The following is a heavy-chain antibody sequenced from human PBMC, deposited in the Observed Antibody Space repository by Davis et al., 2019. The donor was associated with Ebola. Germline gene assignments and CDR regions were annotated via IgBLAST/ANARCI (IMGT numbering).Heavy chain of an antibody. D-gene: IGHD1-26*01. CDR3: ARVVGATTSWFDP. V-gene: IGHV4-34*01. CDR2: INHSGST. CDR1: GGSFSGYY. Sequence: SETLSLTCAVYGGSFSGYYWSWIRQPPGKGLEWIGEINHSGSTNYNPSLKSRVTISVDTSKNQFSLKLSSVTAADTAVYYCARVVGATTSWFDPWGQGTLVTASS. J-gene: IGHJ5*02.